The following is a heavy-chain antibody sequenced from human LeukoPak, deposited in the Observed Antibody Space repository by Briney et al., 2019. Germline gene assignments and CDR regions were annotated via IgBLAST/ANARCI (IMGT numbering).Heavy chain of an antibody. Sequence: SQTLSLTCTVSGGSISNGGYYWSWIRQPAGKGLEWIGRIYTSGSTNYNPSLKSRLTISVDTSKNQFSLKLSSVTAADTAVYYCARGEAFKYYYYYMDVWGKGTTVTISS. CDR1: GGSISNGGYY. CDR2: IYTSGST. V-gene: IGHV4-61*02. CDR3: ARGEAFKYYYYYMDV. J-gene: IGHJ6*03.